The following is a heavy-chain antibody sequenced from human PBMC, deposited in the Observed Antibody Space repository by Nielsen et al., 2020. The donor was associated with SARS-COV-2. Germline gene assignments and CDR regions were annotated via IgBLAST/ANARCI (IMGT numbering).Heavy chain of an antibody. J-gene: IGHJ4*02. CDR3: ATHWPSNWYSDF. Sequence: GGSLRLSCKASGYSSSNSWITWMRQTPGKGLEWIGRIDPRDSYTNYSPSFKGHVTMSVDKSRTTSGRTTAYLQWRSLEASDTAVFYCATHWPSNWYSDFWSQGTLVTVSS. V-gene: IGHV5-10-1*01. CDR1: GYSSSNSW. CDR2: IDPRDSYT. D-gene: IGHD2-21*01.